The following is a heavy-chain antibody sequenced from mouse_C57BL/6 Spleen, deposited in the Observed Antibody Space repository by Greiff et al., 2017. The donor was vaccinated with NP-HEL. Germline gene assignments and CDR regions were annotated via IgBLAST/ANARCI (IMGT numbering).Heavy chain of an antibody. J-gene: IGHJ3*01. D-gene: IGHD2-1*01. V-gene: IGHV1-15*01. CDR2: IDPETGGT. Sequence: QVQLQQSGAELVRPGASVTLSCKASGYTFTDYEMHWVKQTPVHGLEWIGAIDPETGGTAYNQKFKGKAIMTADKSSSTAYMELRSLTSEDSAVYYCTRGVYYGNYVPFAYWGQGTLVTVSA. CDR3: TRGVYYGNYVPFAY. CDR1: GYTFTDYE.